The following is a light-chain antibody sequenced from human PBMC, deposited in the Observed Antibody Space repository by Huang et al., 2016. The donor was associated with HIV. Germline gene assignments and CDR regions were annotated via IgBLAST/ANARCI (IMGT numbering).Light chain of an antibody. CDR2: LGS. Sequence: DIVMTQSPLSLPVTPGEPASISCRSSPRLLHSNGYNYLDWYLQKPGQSPHLLSSLGSSRASGVPDRFSGSGSGTDFTLRISRVEAEDVGIYYCMQALQTPPTFGQGTKLEIK. CDR3: MQALQTPPT. J-gene: IGKJ2*01. CDR1: PRLLHSNGYNY. V-gene: IGKV2-28*01.